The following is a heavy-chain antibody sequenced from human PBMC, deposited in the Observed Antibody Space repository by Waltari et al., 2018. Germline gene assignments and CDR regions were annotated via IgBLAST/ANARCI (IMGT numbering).Heavy chain of an antibody. D-gene: IGHD3-22*01. J-gene: IGHJ4*02. Sequence: QVQLQASGPGLVKPSETLSLTCPVSGGSISGYYWSWIRRPPGEGLEWIGYIYYSGTTNYSPSLKSRVTISVDTSKNQFSLKLSSVTAADTAVYYCARVGYDSSGYYSHFDYWGQGTLVTVSS. V-gene: IGHV4-59*08. CDR3: ARVGYDSSGYYSHFDY. CDR2: IYYSGTT. CDR1: GGSISGYY.